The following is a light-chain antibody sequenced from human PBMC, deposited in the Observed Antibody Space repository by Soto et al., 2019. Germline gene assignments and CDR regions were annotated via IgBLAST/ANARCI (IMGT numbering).Light chain of an antibody. J-gene: IGKJ3*01. CDR2: DAS. V-gene: IGKV3D-20*01. CDR1: QSVGSTN. CDR3: QQYDTSPFT. Sequence: EIVLTQSPATLSLSPGESATLSCGASQSVGSTNLAWYQQKPDLAPRLLIYDASTRATGIPDRFSGSGSGTAFTLTISRLEPEDFAVYHCQQYDTSPFTFGPGTKVDIK.